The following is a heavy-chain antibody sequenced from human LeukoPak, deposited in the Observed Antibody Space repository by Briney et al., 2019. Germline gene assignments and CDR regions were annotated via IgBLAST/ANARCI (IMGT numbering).Heavy chain of an antibody. Sequence: PGGSLRLSCAASGFTIRTYSMNWVRQAPGKGLEWVSAISDNGRRTFYAGSVRGRFTISRDTSKNIVYLQMSSLRAEDTAVYYCAKAANYDSEGYVHYDYCGQGTLVTVHS. CDR1: GFTIRTYS. J-gene: IGHJ4*02. CDR2: ISDNGRRT. CDR3: AKAANYDSEGYVHYDY. D-gene: IGHD3-10*01. V-gene: IGHV3-23*01.